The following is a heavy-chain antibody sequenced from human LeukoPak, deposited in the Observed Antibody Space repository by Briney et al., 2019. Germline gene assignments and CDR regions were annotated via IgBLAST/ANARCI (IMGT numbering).Heavy chain of an antibody. CDR2: IYPGDSDT. CDR3: ASRLGYCSGGSCSGGAFDI. Sequence: GESLKISCQGSGYSFTSYWIGWVRQMPGKGLEWMGIIYPGDSDTRYSPSLQGQVTISADKSISTAYLQWSSLKASDTAMYYCASRLGYCSGGSCSGGAFDIWGQGTMVTVSS. J-gene: IGHJ3*02. D-gene: IGHD2-15*01. CDR1: GYSFTSYW. V-gene: IGHV5-51*01.